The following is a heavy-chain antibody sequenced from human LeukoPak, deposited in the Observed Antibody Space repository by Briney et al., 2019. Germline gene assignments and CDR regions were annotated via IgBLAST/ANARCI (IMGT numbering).Heavy chain of an antibody. CDR1: GGSFSGYY. D-gene: IGHD4-17*01. Sequence: SETLSLTCAVYGGSFSGYYWSCIRQPPGKGLEWIGEINHSGSTNYNPSLKSRVTISVDTSKNQFSLKLSSVTAADTAVYYCAREPYGDYDPYWGQGTLVTVSS. CDR2: INHSGST. CDR3: AREPYGDYDPY. V-gene: IGHV4-34*01. J-gene: IGHJ4*02.